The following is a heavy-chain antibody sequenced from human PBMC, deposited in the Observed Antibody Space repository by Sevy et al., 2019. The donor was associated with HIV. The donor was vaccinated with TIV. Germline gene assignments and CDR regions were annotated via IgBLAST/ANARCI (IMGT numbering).Heavy chain of an antibody. CDR2: IYYTGST. J-gene: IGHJ5*02. D-gene: IGHD5-12*01. CDR3: ARAPPVRSGDDSLNWLDP. V-gene: IGHV4-59*12. CDR1: GGSISAYY. Sequence: SETLSLTCTVSGGSISAYYWSWLRQPPGKGLEYIGDIYYTGSTYYNPFLKSRVTISVDTSKNQFSLNLRSVTAVDTAVYYCARAPPVRSGDDSLNWLDPWGQGILVTVSS.